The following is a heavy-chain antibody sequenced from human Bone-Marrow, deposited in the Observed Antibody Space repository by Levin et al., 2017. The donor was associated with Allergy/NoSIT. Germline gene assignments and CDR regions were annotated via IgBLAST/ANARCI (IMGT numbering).Heavy chain of an antibody. CDR2: ISWNSDKA. CDR1: GFNFVDYA. CDR3: AKDGESTVTNSYYLHY. V-gene: IGHV3-9*01. J-gene: IGHJ4*02. Sequence: GGSLRLSCGASGFNFVDYAMHWVRQAPGKGLEWVSGISWNSDKAGYADSVKGRFTISRDNAKNSLYLQMDSLGVEDTALYYCAKDGESTVTNSYYLHYWGQGTLVTVSS. D-gene: IGHD4-17*01.